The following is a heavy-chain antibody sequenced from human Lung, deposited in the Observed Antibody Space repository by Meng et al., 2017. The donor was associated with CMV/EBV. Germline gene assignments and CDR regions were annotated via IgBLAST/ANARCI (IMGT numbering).Heavy chain of an antibody. J-gene: IGHJ4*02. CDR2: IYHSGGT. CDR1: GGSNSSSTW. D-gene: IGHD6-19*01. Sequence: QMQLQESGTGLVKPSGTLSLTCAVSGGSNSSSTWWSWVCQPPGKGLEWIGEIYHSGGTNYNPSLRGRVTISLDKSKNQFSLTLRSVTAADTAVYYCARDPYATGWAGWGQGTLVTVSS. V-gene: IGHV4-4*02. CDR3: ARDPYATGWAG.